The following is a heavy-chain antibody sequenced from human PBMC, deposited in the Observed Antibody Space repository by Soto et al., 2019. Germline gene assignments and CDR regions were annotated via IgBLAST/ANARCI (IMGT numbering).Heavy chain of an antibody. Sequence: QVQLQESGPGLVKPSQTLSLTCTVSGGSISSGGYYWSWIRQHPGKGLEWIGYIYYSGSTYYNPSLKRRXTXSXXTSEDQFARKLSSVTAADAAVYYCARVGGINWFDPWGQGTLVTVSS. V-gene: IGHV4-31*03. J-gene: IGHJ5*02. CDR2: IYYSGST. D-gene: IGHD1-20*01. CDR3: ARVGGINWFDP. CDR1: GGSISSGGYY.